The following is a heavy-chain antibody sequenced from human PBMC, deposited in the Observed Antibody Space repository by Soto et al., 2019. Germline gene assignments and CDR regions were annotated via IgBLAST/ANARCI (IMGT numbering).Heavy chain of an antibody. CDR3: ARDFLDSSDYTTNWFDP. V-gene: IGHV4-39*01. J-gene: IGHJ5*02. D-gene: IGHD3-22*01. CDR1: GDSISNCRFY. CDR2: IYHTGNA. Sequence: SETLSLPCSVSGDSISNCRFYWAWIRQPPGEGLEWIGSIYHTGNAYYNPSLKSRVTISVDTSKNQFSLKLTSVTAADAALYSCARDFLDSSDYTTNWFDPWGQGTLVTGS.